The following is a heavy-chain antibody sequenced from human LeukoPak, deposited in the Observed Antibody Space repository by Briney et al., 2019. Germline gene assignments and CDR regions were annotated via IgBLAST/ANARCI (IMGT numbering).Heavy chain of an antibody. CDR2: IIPIFGTA. CDR1: GGTFSSYA. J-gene: IGHJ4*02. CDR3: ARDAMTSVTTSPYYFDY. D-gene: IGHD4-17*01. V-gene: IGHV1-69*05. Sequence: SVKVSCKASGGTFSSYAISWVRQAPGQGLEWMGGIIPIFGTANYAQKLQGRVTMTKDTSTSTVYMELSSLRSGDTAVFYCARDAMTSVTTSPYYFDYWGQGTLVTVSS.